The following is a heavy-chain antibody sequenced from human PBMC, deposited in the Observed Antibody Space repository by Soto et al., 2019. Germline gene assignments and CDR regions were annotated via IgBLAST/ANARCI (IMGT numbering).Heavy chain of an antibody. CDR3: ALVPSSVYRFDAFDI. J-gene: IGHJ3*02. CDR1: GYSFTSYW. Sequence: AGESLKISCKGSGYSFTSYWIGWVRQMPGKGLEWMGIIYPGDSDTRYSPSFQGQVTTSADKSISTAYLQWSSLKASDTAMYYCALVPSSVYRFDAFDIWGQGTMVTVSS. CDR2: IYPGDSDT. V-gene: IGHV5-51*01. D-gene: IGHD3-16*02.